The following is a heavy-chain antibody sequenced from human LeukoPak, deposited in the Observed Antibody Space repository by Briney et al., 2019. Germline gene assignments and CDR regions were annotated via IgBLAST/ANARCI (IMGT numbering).Heavy chain of an antibody. CDR2: ISDDGSKK. V-gene: IGHV3-30-3*01. CDR3: ARDRYSSSRSYYFDY. CDR1: GFTFNNYA. Sequence: GGSLRLSCAASGFTFNNYALHWVRQAPGKGLEWVGVISDDGSKKNYADPVKGRFTISRDNSKNTLYLQMNSLRVEDTAVYYCARDRYSSSRSYYFDYWGQGTLVTVSS. D-gene: IGHD6-13*01. J-gene: IGHJ4*02.